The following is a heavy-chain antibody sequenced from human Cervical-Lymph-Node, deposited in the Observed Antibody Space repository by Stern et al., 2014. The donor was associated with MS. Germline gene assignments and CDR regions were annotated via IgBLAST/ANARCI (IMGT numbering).Heavy chain of an antibody. J-gene: IGHJ4*02. CDR1: GYSFTRYW. Sequence: EVQLVESGAEVKKPGESLKISCKGSGYSFTRYWIGWVRQMPGKGLEWRGISYPGDSDISYSPSFQGQFTISADRSISTAYLQWSSLKASDTAMYFCARLPYGGNSVVDYWGQGTLVTVSS. CDR2: SYPGDSDI. V-gene: IGHV5-51*01. D-gene: IGHD4-23*01. CDR3: ARLPYGGNSVVDY.